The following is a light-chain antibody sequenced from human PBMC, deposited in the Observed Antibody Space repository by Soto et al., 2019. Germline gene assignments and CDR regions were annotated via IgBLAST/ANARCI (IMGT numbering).Light chain of an antibody. J-gene: IGLJ2*01. CDR1: SGHSSYA. CDR2: LNSDGSH. V-gene: IGLV4-69*01. CDR3: QTWDDSLNGVV. Sequence: QSVLTQSPSASASLGASVKLTCTLSSGHSSYAIAWHQQQPEKGPRYLMKLNSDGSHSKGDGIPDRFSGSSSGAERYLTISSLQSEDEADYYCQTWDDSLNGVVFGGGTKLTVL.